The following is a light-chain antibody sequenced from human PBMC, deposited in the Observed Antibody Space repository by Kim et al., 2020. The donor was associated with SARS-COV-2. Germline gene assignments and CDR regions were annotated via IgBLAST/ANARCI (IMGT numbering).Light chain of an antibody. V-gene: IGKV3-20*01. CDR2: GAS. CDR1: QSVSSSY. Sequence: LSAGERATLSCSASQSVSSSYLAWYQQKPGQAPSLLIYGASSRATGSPDRFSGSGSGTDFTLTISRLEPEDFVVYYCQQYGSSPRTFGQGTKLEI. J-gene: IGKJ2*01. CDR3: QQYGSSPRT.